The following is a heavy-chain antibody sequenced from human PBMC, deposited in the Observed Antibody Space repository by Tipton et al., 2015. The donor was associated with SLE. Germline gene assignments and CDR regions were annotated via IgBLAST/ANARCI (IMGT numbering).Heavy chain of an antibody. CDR3: ATGTIVVVVAAT. V-gene: IGHV4-38-2*01. CDR1: GYSISSGYY. J-gene: IGHJ4*02. CDR2: IYHSGST. D-gene: IGHD2-15*01. Sequence: TLSLTCAVSGYSISSGYYWGWIRQPPGKGLERIGRIYHSGSTYHNPSLKSRVTISVDTSKNQFSLKLSSVTAADTAVYYCATGTIVVVVAATWGQGTLVTVSS.